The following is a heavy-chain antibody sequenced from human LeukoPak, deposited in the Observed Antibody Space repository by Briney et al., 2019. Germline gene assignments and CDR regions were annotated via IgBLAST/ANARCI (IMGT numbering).Heavy chain of an antibody. V-gene: IGHV3-30*18. CDR3: AKVNRGYSYGFFDY. D-gene: IGHD5-18*01. CDR1: GFIFSNAW. Sequence: GGSLRLSCAASGFIFSNAWMTWVRQAPGEGLEWVAVISYDGSNKYYADSVKGRFTISRDNSKNTLYLQMNSLRAEDTAVYYCAKVNRGYSYGFFDYWGQGTLVTVSS. J-gene: IGHJ4*02. CDR2: ISYDGSNK.